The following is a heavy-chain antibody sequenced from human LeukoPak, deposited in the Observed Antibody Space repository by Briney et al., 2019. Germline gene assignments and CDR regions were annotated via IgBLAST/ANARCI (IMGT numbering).Heavy chain of an antibody. CDR2: ISYDGSNK. V-gene: IGHV3-30*04. Sequence: GGSLRLSCAASGFTFSSYAMHWVRQAPGKGLEWVAVISYDGSNKYYADSVKGRFTISRDNSKNTLYLQMNSLRAEDTAVYYCARDLVAGGSYGTFDYWGQGTLVTVSS. J-gene: IGHJ4*02. D-gene: IGHD1-26*01. CDR1: GFTFSSYA. CDR3: ARDLVAGGSYGTFDY.